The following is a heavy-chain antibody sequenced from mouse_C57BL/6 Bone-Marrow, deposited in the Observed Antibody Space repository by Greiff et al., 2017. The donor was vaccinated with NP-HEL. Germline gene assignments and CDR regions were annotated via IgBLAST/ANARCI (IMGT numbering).Heavy chain of an antibody. J-gene: IGHJ1*03. D-gene: IGHD2-2*01. V-gene: IGHV3-8*01. CDR3: ARYPIDYGYDVGYFDV. Sequence: EVQGVESGPGLAKPSPTLSLSCSVTGYSITSDYWNWIRKFPGTKLEYIGYISYSGSTYDNQSITSRSSITRDTSKNQYYLQLNSGTTEDTATYYCARYPIDYGYDVGYFDVWGTGTTVTVSS. CDR1: GYSITSDY. CDR2: ISYSGST.